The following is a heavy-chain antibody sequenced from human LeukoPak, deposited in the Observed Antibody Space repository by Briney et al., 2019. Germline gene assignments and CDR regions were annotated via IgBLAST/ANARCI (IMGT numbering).Heavy chain of an antibody. V-gene: IGHV1-8*01. CDR3: ARGSKVWVRGVPGY. CDR2: MNPNSGNT. D-gene: IGHD3-10*01. J-gene: IGHJ4*02. Sequence: ASVKVSCKASGYTFTSYDINWVRQATGQGLEWMGWMNPNSGNTGYAQKFQGRVTMTRNTSISTAYMELSSLRSEDTAVYYRARGSKVWVRGVPGYWGQGTLVTVSS. CDR1: GYTFTSYD.